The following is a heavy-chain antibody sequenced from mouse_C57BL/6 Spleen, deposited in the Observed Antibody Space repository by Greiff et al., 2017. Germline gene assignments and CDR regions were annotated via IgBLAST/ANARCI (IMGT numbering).Heavy chain of an antibody. D-gene: IGHD1-1*01. Sequence: VKLMESGPGLVQPSQSLSITCTVSGFSLTSYGVHWVRQPPGKGLEWLGVIWSGGSTDYNAAFISRLSISKDNSKSQVFFKMNSLQADDTAIYYCAKIYGSSPYYYAMDYWGQGTSVTVSS. CDR2: IWSGGST. CDR1: GFSLTSYG. J-gene: IGHJ4*01. CDR3: AKIYGSSPYYYAMDY. V-gene: IGHV2-4*01.